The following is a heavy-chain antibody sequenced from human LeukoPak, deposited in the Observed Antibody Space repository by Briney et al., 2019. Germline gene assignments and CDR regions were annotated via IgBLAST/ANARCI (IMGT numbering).Heavy chain of an antibody. D-gene: IGHD3-22*01. CDR2: LWYDGTRK. Sequence: PGRSLRLSCATPGFSLNSYGMHWVRQAPGKGLEWVAALWYDGTRKYYADSVRGRFPISRDTSKNTLYLQMNSVRAEDTAVYYCARGCDTSGHYGWFDPWGQGTLVTVSS. CDR3: ARGCDTSGHYGWFDP. CDR1: GFSLNSYG. V-gene: IGHV3-33*01. J-gene: IGHJ5*02.